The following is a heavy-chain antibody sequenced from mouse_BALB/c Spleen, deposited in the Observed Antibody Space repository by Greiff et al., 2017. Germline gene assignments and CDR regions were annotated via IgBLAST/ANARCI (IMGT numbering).Heavy chain of an antibody. CDR1: GFTFSSFG. CDR3: ARYPHYYGSRSYAMDY. J-gene: IGHJ4*01. Sequence: EVQVVESGGGLVQPGGSRKLSCAASGFTFSSFGMHWVRQAPEKGLEWVAYISSGSSTIYYADTVKGRFTISRDNPKNTLFLQMTSLRSEDTAMYYGARYPHYYGSRSYAMDYWGQGTSVTVSS. V-gene: IGHV5-17*02. CDR2: ISSGSSTI. D-gene: IGHD1-1*01.